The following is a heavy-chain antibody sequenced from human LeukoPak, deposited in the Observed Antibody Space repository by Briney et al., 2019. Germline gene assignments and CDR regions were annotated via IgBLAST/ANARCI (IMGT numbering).Heavy chain of an antibody. V-gene: IGHV4-59*01. CDR3: ALQLADAFDI. Sequence: SETLSLTCAVYGGSFGGYYWSWIRQPPGKGLEWIGYIYYSGSTNYNPSLKSRVTISVDTSKNQFSLKLSSVTAADTAVYYCALQLADAFDIWGQGTMVTVSS. CDR1: GGSFGGYY. CDR2: IYYSGST. J-gene: IGHJ3*02. D-gene: IGHD5-18*01.